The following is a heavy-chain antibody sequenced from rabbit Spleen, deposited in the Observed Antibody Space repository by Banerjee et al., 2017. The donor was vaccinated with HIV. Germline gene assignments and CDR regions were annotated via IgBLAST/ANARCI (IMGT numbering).Heavy chain of an antibody. V-gene: IGHV1S45*01. J-gene: IGHJ4*01. CDR1: GFSFSNKAV. Sequence: QEQLLESGGGLVKPEGSLKLSCTASGFSFSNKAVMCWVRQAPGKGLEWIACINAVTGKAVYASWAKGRFTFSKTSSTTVTLQMTSLTAADTATYFCARGAYGSGHGYNLWGPGTLVTVS. D-gene: IGHD6-1*01. CDR2: INAVTGKA. CDR3: ARGAYGSGHGYNL.